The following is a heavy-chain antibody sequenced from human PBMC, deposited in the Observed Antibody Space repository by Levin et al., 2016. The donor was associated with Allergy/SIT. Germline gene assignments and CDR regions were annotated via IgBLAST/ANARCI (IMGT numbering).Heavy chain of an antibody. D-gene: IGHD4-17*01. CDR1: GGSISSYY. V-gene: IGHV4-59*01. Sequence: SETLSLTCTVSGGSISSYYWSWIRQPPGKGLEWIGYIYYSGSTNXNPSLKSRVTISVDTSKNQFSLKLSSVTAADTAVYYCARVHGGDYEYYYYYGMDVWGQGTTVTVSS. CDR3: ARVHGGDYEYYYYYGMDV. CDR2: IYYSGST. J-gene: IGHJ6*02.